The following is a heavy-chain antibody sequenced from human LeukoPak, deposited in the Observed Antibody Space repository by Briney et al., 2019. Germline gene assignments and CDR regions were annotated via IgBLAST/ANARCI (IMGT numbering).Heavy chain of an antibody. V-gene: IGHV4-4*02. CDR3: TRGSLPSTPGGD. CDR2: IDLGGTT. J-gene: IGHJ4*02. CDR1: GGSISSSNW. D-gene: IGHD3-10*01. Sequence: SETLSLTCAVSGGSISSSNWWSWVRQSPGKGLEWIGEIDLGGTTYYNPSLKSRVTMSLDKTMNRFSLKLTSVNAADTAVYYCTRGSLPSTPGGDWGQGTLVIVSS.